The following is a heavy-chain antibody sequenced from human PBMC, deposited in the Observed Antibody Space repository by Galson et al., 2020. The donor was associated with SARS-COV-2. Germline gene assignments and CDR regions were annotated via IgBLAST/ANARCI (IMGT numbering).Heavy chain of an antibody. Sequence: GGSLRLSCAASGFSFSNHAMSWVRQAPGKGLEWVSGISGSGFTTYYAGSAKGRFTISRDNSQNTLYLQMNSLRAEDTAIYYCAKDSLWFREGIDWWGQGTLITGSS. J-gene: IGHJ4*02. CDR3: AKDSLWFREGIDW. CDR1: GFSFSNHA. CDR2: ISGSGFTT. D-gene: IGHD3-10*01. V-gene: IGHV3-23*01.